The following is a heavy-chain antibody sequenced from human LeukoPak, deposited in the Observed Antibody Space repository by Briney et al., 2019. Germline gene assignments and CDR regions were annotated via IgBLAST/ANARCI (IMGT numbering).Heavy chain of an antibody. D-gene: IGHD3-9*01. CDR1: GYTFTGYY. CDR3: AKTTDPTLLRYFDWSLDY. J-gene: IGHJ4*02. CDR2: INPNSGGT. V-gene: IGHV1-2*02. Sequence: VASVKVSCKASGYTFTGYYMHWVRQAPGQGLEWMGWINPNSGGTNYAQKFQGRVTMTRDTSISTAYMELSRLRSDDTAVYYCAKTTDPTLLRYFDWSLDYWGQGTLVTVSS.